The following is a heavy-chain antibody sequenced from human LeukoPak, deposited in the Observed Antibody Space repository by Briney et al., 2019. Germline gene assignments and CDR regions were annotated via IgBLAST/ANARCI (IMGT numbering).Heavy chain of an antibody. J-gene: IGHJ2*01. CDR2: INPSGGST. Sequence: ASVKVSCKASGYTFTSYYMHWVRQAPGQGLEWMGIINPSGGSTSYAQKFQGRVTVTRDTSTSTVYMELSSLRSEDTAVYYCARRGHCSGGSCYSDSYWYFDLWGRGTLVTVSS. D-gene: IGHD2-15*01. V-gene: IGHV1-46*01. CDR3: ARRGHCSGGSCYSDSYWYFDL. CDR1: GYTFTSYY.